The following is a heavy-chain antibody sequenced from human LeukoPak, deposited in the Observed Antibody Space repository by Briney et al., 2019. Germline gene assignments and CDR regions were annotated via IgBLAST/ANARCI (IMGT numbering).Heavy chain of an antibody. Sequence: GGSLRLSCAASGFTFSSYAMSWVRQAPGKGLEWVSSISSSSSYIYYADSVKGRFTISRDNAKNSLYLQMNSLRAEDTAVYYCAREGVSRGYDFWSVDWFDPWGQGTLVTVSS. J-gene: IGHJ5*02. D-gene: IGHD3-3*01. CDR3: AREGVSRGYDFWSVDWFDP. V-gene: IGHV3-21*01. CDR1: GFTFSSYA. CDR2: ISSSSSYI.